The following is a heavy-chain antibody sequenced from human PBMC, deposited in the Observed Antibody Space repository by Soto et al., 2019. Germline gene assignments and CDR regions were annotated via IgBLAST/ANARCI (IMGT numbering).Heavy chain of an antibody. D-gene: IGHD6-13*01. CDR2: ISGSGGST. CDR1: GFTFSSYA. V-gene: IGHV3-23*01. Sequence: GGSLRLSFAASGFTFSSYAMSWVRQAPGKGLEWVSAISGSGGSTYYADSVKGRFTISRDNSKNTLYLQMNSLRAEDTAVYYCAKTPWQHLLLARTGTFFDYWGQGTLV. J-gene: IGHJ4*02. CDR3: AKTPWQHLLLARTGTFFDY.